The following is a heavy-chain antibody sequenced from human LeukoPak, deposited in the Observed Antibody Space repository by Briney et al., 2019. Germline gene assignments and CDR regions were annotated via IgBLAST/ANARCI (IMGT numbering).Heavy chain of an antibody. D-gene: IGHD5-18*01. CDR1: GFSFSGYS. V-gene: IGHV3-7*04. Sequence: GGSLRLSCAASGFSFSGYSINWVRQAPGKGLEWVANIQQDGSEKYYVDSVKGRFTISRDNAKKSLFLQVSSLRGEDTAVYYCARDRGFSYGIDFWGQGTLVTVSS. J-gene: IGHJ4*02. CDR2: IQQDGSEK. CDR3: ARDRGFSYGIDF.